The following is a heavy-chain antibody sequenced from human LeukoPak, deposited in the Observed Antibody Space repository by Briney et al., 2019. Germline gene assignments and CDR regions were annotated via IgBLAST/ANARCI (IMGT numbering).Heavy chain of an antibody. D-gene: IGHD4-17*01. V-gene: IGHV1-69*06. J-gene: IGHJ6*03. Sequence: ASVKVSCKASGGTFSSYAISWVRQAPGQGLEWMGGIIPIFGTANYAQKFQGRVTITADKSTSTAYMELSSLRSEDTAVYYCARAYGDYYYMDVWGKGTTVTVSS. CDR3: ARAYGDYYYMDV. CDR2: IIPIFGTA. CDR1: GGTFSSYA.